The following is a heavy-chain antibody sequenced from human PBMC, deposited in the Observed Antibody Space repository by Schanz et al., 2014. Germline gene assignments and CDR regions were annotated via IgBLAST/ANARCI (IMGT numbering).Heavy chain of an antibody. J-gene: IGHJ4*02. D-gene: IGHD2-8*02. CDR3: AKSLESCPGGRCSRGYFDY. CDR1: GFTFSSYS. Sequence: VQLVESGGGLVQPGGSLRLSCAASGFTFSSYSMNWVRQAPGKGLEWVGVISYDGSKKSYADSVKGRFTISRDNFKGALYLQMSSLRAEDTAVYYCAKSLESCPGGRCSRGYFDYWGQGTLVTVSS. CDR2: ISYDGSKK. V-gene: IGHV3-30*18.